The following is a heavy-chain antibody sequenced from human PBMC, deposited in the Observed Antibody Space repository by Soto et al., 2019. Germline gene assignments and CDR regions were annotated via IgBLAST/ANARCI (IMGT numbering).Heavy chain of an antibody. CDR1: GFIFSNYV. CDR2: ISDGCAST. V-gene: IGHV3-23*01. D-gene: IGHD6-19*01. J-gene: IGHJ4*02. Sequence: GGSLTLSCAVSGFIFSNYVMGWVRQAPGKGLAWVSIISDGCASTYYADSVKRRFTISRDNSRNTLYLQIDSLRVEDTAAYYFATPSIVAGTSIIDYWGQGTLVTVSS. CDR3: ATPSIVAGTSIIDY.